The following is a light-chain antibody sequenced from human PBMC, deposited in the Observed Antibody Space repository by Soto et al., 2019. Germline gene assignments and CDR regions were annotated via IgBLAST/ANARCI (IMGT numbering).Light chain of an antibody. CDR2: EVS. J-gene: IGLJ1*01. Sequence: QSALTQPPSASGSPGQSVTISYTGTSSNVGGYNYVSWYQQHPGKAPKLMISEVSKRPSGVPDRFSGSKSGNTASLTVSGLQAEDEADYYCTSYAGTNYVFGTGTKVTVL. CDR3: TSYAGTNYV. CDR1: SSNVGGYNY. V-gene: IGLV2-8*01.